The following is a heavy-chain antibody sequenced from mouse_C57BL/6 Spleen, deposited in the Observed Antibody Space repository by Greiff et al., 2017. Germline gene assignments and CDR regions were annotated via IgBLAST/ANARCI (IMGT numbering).Heavy chain of an antibody. D-gene: IGHD2-1*01. CDR1: GYAFSSYW. J-gene: IGHJ2*01. Sequence: QVQLKESGAELVKPGASVKISCKASGYAFSSYWMNWVKQRPGKGLEWIGQIYPGDGDTNYNGKFKGKATLTADKSSSTAYMQLSSLTSEDSAVYFCARCPIYYPYYFDYWGQGTTLTVSS. CDR3: ARCPIYYPYYFDY. V-gene: IGHV1-80*01. CDR2: IYPGDGDT.